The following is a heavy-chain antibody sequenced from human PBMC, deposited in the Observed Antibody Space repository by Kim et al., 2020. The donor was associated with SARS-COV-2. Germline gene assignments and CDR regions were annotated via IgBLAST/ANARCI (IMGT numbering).Heavy chain of an antibody. V-gene: IGHV4-34*01. CDR3: ARGRNRRHYYYYYGMDV. Sequence: SETLSLTCAVYGGSFSGYYWSWIRQPPGKGLEWIGEINHSGSTNYNPSLKSRVTISVDTSKNQFSLKLSSVTAADTAVYYCARGRNRRHYYYYYGMDVWGQGTTVTVSS. CDR2: INHSGST. CDR1: GGSFSGYY. J-gene: IGHJ6*02.